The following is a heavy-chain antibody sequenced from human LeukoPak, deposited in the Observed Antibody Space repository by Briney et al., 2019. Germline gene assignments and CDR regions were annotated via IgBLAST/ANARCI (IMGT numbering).Heavy chain of an antibody. D-gene: IGHD2-2*02. Sequence: SVKVSCKASGGTFSSYAISWVRQAPGQGLEWMGRIIPILGIANYAQKFQGRVTITADKSTSTAYMELSSLRSEDTAVYYCARGRRDCSSTSCYTFDYWGQGTLVTVSS. CDR3: ARGRRDCSSTSCYTFDY. V-gene: IGHV1-69*04. CDR2: IIPILGIA. CDR1: GGTFSSYA. J-gene: IGHJ4*02.